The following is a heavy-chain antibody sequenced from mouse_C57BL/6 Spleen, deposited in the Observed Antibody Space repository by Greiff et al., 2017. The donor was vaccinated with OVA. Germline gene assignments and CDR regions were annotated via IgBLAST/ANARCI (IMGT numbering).Heavy chain of an antibody. V-gene: IGHV3-1*01. CDR2: ISYSGST. CDR1: GYSITSGYD. D-gene: IGHD2-2*01. Sequence: EVQLVESGPGMVKPSQSLSLTCTVTGYSITSGYDWHWIRHFPGNKLEWMGYISYSGSTNYNPSLKSRISITHDTSKNHFFLKLNSVTTEDTATYYCARESYGYDGEYFDYWGQGTTLTVSS. J-gene: IGHJ2*01. CDR3: ARESYGYDGEYFDY.